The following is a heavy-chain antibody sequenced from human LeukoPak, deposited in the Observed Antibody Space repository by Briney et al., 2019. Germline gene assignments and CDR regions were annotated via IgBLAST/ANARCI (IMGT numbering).Heavy chain of an antibody. V-gene: IGHV1-46*01. CDR2: INPSGGST. J-gene: IGHJ4*02. D-gene: IGHD2-15*01. CDR1: GYTFTSYY. Sequence: ASVKVSCKASGYTFTSYYMHWVRQAPGQGLESMGIINPSGGSTSYAQKFQGRVTMTRDTSTSTVYMELSSLRSEDTAVYYCARGRYCSGGSCPTPFDYWGQGTLVTVSS. CDR3: ARGRYCSGGSCPTPFDY.